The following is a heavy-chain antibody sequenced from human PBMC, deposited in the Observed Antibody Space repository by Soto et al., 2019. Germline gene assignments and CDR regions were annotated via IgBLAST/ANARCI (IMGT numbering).Heavy chain of an antibody. Sequence: PGGSLRLSCAASGFTFTNYWMHWVRQVPGKGLVWVSRIDGVGAGTSYSDSVRVRFTISRDNAENMLYLQMNSLRAEDTAVYYCTTVFEXWGQGTLVTVSX. CDR2: IDGVGAGT. V-gene: IGHV3-74*01. CDR3: TTVFEX. J-gene: IGHJ4*02. CDR1: GFTFTNYW.